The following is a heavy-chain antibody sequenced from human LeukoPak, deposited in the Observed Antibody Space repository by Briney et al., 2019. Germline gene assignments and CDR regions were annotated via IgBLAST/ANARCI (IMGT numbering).Heavy chain of an antibody. CDR1: GFTFDDYA. V-gene: IGHV3-9*03. CDR2: ISWNSGSI. D-gene: IGHD3-10*01. CDR3: AKDNSYCSGSYIDY. J-gene: IGHJ4*02. Sequence: GRSLRLSCAASGFTFDDYAMHWVRQAPGKGLEWVSGISWNSGSIGYADSAKGRFTISRDNAKNSLYLQMNSLRAEDMALYYCAKDNSYCSGSYIDYWGQGTLVTVSS.